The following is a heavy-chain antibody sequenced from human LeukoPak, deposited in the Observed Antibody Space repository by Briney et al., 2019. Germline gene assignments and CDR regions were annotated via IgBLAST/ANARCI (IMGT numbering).Heavy chain of an antibody. CDR1: GGSFSGYY. Sequence: SETLSLTCAVYGGSFSGYYWSWIRQPPGKGLEWIGEINHSGSTNYNPSLKSRVTISVDTSKNQFSLKLSSVTAAATAVYYCARGVGSSGSMYDYWGQGTLVTVSS. J-gene: IGHJ4*02. CDR3: ARGVGSSGSMYDY. CDR2: INHSGST. V-gene: IGHV4-34*01. D-gene: IGHD3-22*01.